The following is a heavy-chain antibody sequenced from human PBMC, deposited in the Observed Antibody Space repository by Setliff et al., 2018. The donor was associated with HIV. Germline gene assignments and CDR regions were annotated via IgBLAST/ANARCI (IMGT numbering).Heavy chain of an antibody. V-gene: IGHV4-31*03. CDR1: GGSISSGGYY. CDR3: ARVPVAGANLFDP. CDR2: IYYSGST. D-gene: IGHD2-21*01. J-gene: IGHJ5*02. Sequence: SETLSLTCTVSGGSISSGGYYWSWIRQHPGKGLEWIGYIYYSGSTYYTPSLKSRVTISIDTSKNQFSLKLSSVTAADQGVYYCARVPVAGANLFDPWGRGTLVTVSS.